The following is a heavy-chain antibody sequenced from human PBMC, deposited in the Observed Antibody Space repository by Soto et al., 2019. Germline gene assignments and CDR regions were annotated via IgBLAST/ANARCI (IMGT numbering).Heavy chain of an antibody. J-gene: IGHJ4*02. V-gene: IGHV4-59*01. D-gene: IGHD3-3*01. CDR3: ARSVAVPRAPIDY. Sequence: SETLSLTCRVSGGSISGSYWSWIRQSPGKGLEWLGYVYYTGSTNYSPSLRSRVSISVDTSKNEFSLRRSSVTAAATVVYFCARSVAVPRAPIDYRGQGTQVTVSS. CDR1: GGSISGSY. CDR2: VYYTGST.